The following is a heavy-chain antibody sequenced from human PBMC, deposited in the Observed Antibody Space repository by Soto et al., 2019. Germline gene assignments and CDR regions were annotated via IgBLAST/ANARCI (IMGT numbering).Heavy chain of an antibody. J-gene: IGHJ6*02. CDR2: IFYSGTT. CDR1: GGSISNDGYY. V-gene: IGHV4-31*03. CDR3: VGDHVVTAHYYGMDV. D-gene: IGHD2-15*01. Sequence: QVQLQESGPGLVKPSQTLSLICTVSGGSISNDGYYWSWIRQHPGKGLEWIGYIFYSGTTYYNPSLQNRITMSVDTSTNQFSLKLHSLTAADTAVYYCVGDHVVTAHYYGMDVWGQGTTGTISS.